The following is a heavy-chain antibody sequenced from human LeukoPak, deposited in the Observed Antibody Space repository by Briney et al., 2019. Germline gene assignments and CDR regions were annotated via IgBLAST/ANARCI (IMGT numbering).Heavy chain of an antibody. Sequence: PGGSLRLSCAASGFTFSSYSMNWVRQAPGKGLEWVAFIRYDGSNKYYADSVKGRFTMSRDNSKNTLHLQMNSLRLEDTAMYYCAKDLQFGELSVDYWGQGTLVTVSS. D-gene: IGHD3-10*01. V-gene: IGHV3-30*02. J-gene: IGHJ4*02. CDR2: IRYDGSNK. CDR1: GFTFSSYS. CDR3: AKDLQFGELSVDY.